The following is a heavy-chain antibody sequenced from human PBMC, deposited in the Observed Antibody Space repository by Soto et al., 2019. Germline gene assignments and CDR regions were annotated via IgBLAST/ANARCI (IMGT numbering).Heavy chain of an antibody. V-gene: IGHV1-2*02. Sequence: ASVKVSCKTSGYTFTGYYIQWVRQAPEQGLEWMGWSNPKSGGTKYAQRFQGRVTMTSDTSINTAYMEVTRLTSDDTAVYYCARQDNWDDDRSFDYWGQGTLVTVSS. CDR1: GYTFTGYY. J-gene: IGHJ4*02. CDR3: ARQDNWDDDRSFDY. CDR2: SNPKSGGT. D-gene: IGHD1-20*01.